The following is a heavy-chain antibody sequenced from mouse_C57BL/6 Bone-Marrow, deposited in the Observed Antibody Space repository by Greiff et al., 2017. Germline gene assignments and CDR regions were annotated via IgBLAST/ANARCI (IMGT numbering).Heavy chain of an antibody. CDR3: ARGGGNYDYAMDY. D-gene: IGHD2-1*01. Sequence: QVQLKESGPELVKPGASVKISCKASGYAFSSSWMNWVKQRPGKGLEWIGRIYPGDGDTNYNGKFKGKATLTADKSSSTAYMQLSSLTSEDSAVYFCARGGGNYDYAMDYWGQGTSVTVSS. CDR2: IYPGDGDT. V-gene: IGHV1-82*01. CDR1: GYAFSSSW. J-gene: IGHJ4*01.